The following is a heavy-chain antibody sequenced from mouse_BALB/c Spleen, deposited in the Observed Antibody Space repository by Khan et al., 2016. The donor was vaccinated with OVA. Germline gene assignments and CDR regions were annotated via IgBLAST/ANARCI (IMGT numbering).Heavy chain of an antibody. CDR3: ARLAYYYDSEGFAY. D-gene: IGHD1-1*01. V-gene: IGHV5-6*01. J-gene: IGHJ3*01. CDR2: ISTGGHYT. CDR1: GFTFSTYG. Sequence: EVELVKSGGDLVEPGGSLKLSCAASGFTFSTYGMSWVRQTPDKRLEWVATISTGGHYTYYPDSVRGRFTISRDNAKNTLYLQMTSLKSEDTAMFYCARLAYYYDSEGFAYWGQGTLVTVSA.